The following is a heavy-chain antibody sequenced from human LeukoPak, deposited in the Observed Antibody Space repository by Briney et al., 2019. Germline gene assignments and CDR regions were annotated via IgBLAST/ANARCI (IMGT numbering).Heavy chain of an antibody. D-gene: IGHD1-1*01. Sequence: SETLSLTCTVSGGSITSYYWSWIRQPAGKGLEWIGRIYISGSTNYNPSLKSRVTMSVDTSKNQFSLKLSSVTAADTAVYYCARDRGTWNDDGFDYWGQGTLVTVSS. CDR1: GGSITSYY. CDR2: IYISGST. J-gene: IGHJ4*02. CDR3: ARDRGTWNDDGFDY. V-gene: IGHV4-4*07.